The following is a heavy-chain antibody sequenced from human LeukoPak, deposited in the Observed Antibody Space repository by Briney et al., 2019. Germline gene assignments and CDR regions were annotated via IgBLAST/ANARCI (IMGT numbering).Heavy chain of an antibody. Sequence: GGSLRLSCAASGFTFSSYAMHWVRQAPGKGLEWVAVISYDGSNKYYADSVKGRFTISRDNSKNTLYLQMNSLRAEDTAAYYCARDKTMIVVVTYYYGMDVWGQGTTVTVSS. CDR2: ISYDGSNK. J-gene: IGHJ6*02. D-gene: IGHD3-22*01. V-gene: IGHV3-30-3*01. CDR3: ARDKTMIVVVTYYYGMDV. CDR1: GFTFSSYA.